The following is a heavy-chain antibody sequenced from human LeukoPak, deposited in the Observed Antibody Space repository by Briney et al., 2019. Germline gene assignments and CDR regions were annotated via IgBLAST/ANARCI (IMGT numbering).Heavy chain of an antibody. CDR1: GFTFSSYW. Sequence: GGPLRLSCAASGFTFSSYWMSWVRQAPGKGLEWVANIKQDGSEKYYVDSVKGRFTISRDNAKNSLYLQMNSLRAEDTAVYYCARDSSSWIYYYYYYMDVWGKGTTVTVSS. V-gene: IGHV3-7*01. J-gene: IGHJ6*03. CDR3: ARDSSSWIYYYYYYMDV. D-gene: IGHD6-13*01. CDR2: IKQDGSEK.